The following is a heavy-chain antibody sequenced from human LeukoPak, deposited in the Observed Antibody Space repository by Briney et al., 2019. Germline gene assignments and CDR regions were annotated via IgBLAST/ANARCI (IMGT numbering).Heavy chain of an antibody. D-gene: IGHD5-24*01. CDR1: GDTFNTHW. Sequence: GESLKISCKGSGDTFNTHWIGWVRQIPGKGLEWMGIIYPGDSDTRYSPSFEGQVTISADKSISTAYLQWNSLKASDTAMYYCARSRDGYNYYYFDYWGQGTLVTVSS. V-gene: IGHV5-51*01. CDR3: ARSRDGYNYYYFDY. J-gene: IGHJ4*02. CDR2: IYPGDSDT.